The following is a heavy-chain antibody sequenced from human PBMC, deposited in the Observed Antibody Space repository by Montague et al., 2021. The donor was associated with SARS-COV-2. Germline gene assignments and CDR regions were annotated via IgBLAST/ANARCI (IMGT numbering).Heavy chain of an antibody. CDR1: GGSITNNIYY. Sequence: SETLSLTCTVSGGSITNNIYYWAWIRQPPGKGLEWIGSIYYTGNTYYNPSLKSRVTISVVTSKNHFTLKLRSVTAAETAVYYCARLKRYFDSSGSTSAFDFWGQGAKVTVSS. CDR2: IYYTGNT. J-gene: IGHJ6*02. CDR3: ARLKRYFDSSGSTSAFDF. V-gene: IGHV4-39*02. D-gene: IGHD3-22*01.